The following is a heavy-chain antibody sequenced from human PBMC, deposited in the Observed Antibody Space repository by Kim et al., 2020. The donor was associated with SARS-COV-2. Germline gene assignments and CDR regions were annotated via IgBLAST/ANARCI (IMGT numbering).Heavy chain of an antibody. V-gene: IGHV3-13*04. D-gene: IGHD3-3*01. Sequence: GGSLRLSCAASGFTFSSYDMHWVRQATGKGLEWVSAIATAGDTYYPGSVKGRFTISRENAKNSLYLQMNSLRAGDTAVHYCARGGRGGSAIFGVVIIDPYGMDVCGQGTTVTVSS. CDR1: GFTFSSYD. CDR2: IATAGDT. CDR3: ARGGRGGSAIFGVVIIDPYGMDV. J-gene: IGHJ6*02.